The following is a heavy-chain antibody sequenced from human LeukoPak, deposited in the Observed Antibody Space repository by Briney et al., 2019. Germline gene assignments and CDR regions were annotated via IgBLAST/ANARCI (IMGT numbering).Heavy chain of an antibody. Sequence: PGGSLRLSCAASGFTFSSSAMSWVRQAPGKGLEWVSAISGSGGSTYYADSVKGRFTISRDNSKNTLYLQMNSLRAEDTAVYYCAKARTKYYDSSGYYGGNWFDPWGQGTLVTVSS. CDR1: GFTFSSSA. V-gene: IGHV3-23*01. CDR3: AKARTKYYDSSGYYGGNWFDP. D-gene: IGHD3-22*01. J-gene: IGHJ5*02. CDR2: ISGSGGST.